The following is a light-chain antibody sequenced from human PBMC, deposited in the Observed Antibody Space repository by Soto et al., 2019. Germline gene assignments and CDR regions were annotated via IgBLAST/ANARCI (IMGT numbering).Light chain of an antibody. J-gene: IGKJ2*01. CDR3: QQYHSYPYT. CDR1: QSMSGW. CDR2: DAS. V-gene: IGKV1-5*01. Sequence: DIQMTQSPSTLSASVGDTVSITCRASQSMSGWMAWYQQKPGKVPKLLIFDASSLESGVPSRFSGSGSGTIFTLTISGLQPGDFATYYRQQYHSYPYTFGQGTKLEIK.